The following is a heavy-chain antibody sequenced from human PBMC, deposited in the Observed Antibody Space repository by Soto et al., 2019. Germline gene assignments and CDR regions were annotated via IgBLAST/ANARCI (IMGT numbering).Heavy chain of an antibody. CDR3: ARDRCFGELSLTPVFGYYYGLDI. Sequence: ASVKFSCKASGGTFSSYAIIWVRQAPGQGLEWMGGIIPIFGTANYAQKFQGRVTITADESTSTAYMELSSLRSEDTAVYYCARDRCFGELSLTPVFGYYYGLDIWGQGTTVPVSS. D-gene: IGHD3-16*02. V-gene: IGHV1-69*13. J-gene: IGHJ6*02. CDR2: IIPIFGTA. CDR1: GGTFSSYA.